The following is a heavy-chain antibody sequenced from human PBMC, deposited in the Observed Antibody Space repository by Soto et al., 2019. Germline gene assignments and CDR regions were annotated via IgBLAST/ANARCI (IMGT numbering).Heavy chain of an antibody. CDR1: GYTLTELS. CDR3: ATDLMSMRAFDI. D-gene: IGHD2-8*01. V-gene: IGHV1-24*01. CDR2: FDPEDGET. J-gene: IGHJ3*02. Sequence: GASVNVSCKVSGYTLTELSMHWVRQAPGKGLEWMGGFDPEDGETIYAQKFQGRVTMTEDTSTDTAYMELSSLRSEDTAVYYCATDLMSMRAFDIWGQGTMVPVS.